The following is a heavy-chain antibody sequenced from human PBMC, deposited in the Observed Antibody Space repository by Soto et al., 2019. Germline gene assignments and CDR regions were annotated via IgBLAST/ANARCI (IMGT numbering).Heavy chain of an antibody. CDR2: TFYRSKWYN. D-gene: IGHD3-10*01. CDR3: ARGKYASETSYGLNWFDP. CDR1: GDSVSINSGA. Sequence: PSQTFSLTCAISGDSVSINSGAWNWIRQSPSRGLEWLGRTFYRSKWYNDYARSVESRITITPDTSKNQFSLHLRSVTPEDTAVYYCARGKYASETSYGLNWFDPWAQGTLVTVSS. V-gene: IGHV6-1*01. J-gene: IGHJ5*02.